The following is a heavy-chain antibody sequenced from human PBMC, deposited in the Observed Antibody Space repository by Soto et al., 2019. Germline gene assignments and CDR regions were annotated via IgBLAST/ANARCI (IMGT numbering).Heavy chain of an antibody. D-gene: IGHD7-27*01. V-gene: IGHV4-30-4*01. CDR1: GGSISTGDYY. J-gene: IGHJ3*02. CDR2: IYYSGST. CDR3: ATPSWGDRTGAFDI. Sequence: SETLSLTCTVSGGSISTGDYYWSWIRQPPGKGLEWIGYIYYSGSTYYDPSLKSRVTISVDTSKNQFSLKLSSVTAADTAVYYCATPSWGDRTGAFDIWGQGTMVTVSS.